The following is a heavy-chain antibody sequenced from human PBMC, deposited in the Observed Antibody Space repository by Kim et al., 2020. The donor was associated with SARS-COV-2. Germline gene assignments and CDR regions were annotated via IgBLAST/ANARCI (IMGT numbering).Heavy chain of an antibody. CDR2: INSDGSST. CDR3: ARGGNRQWVVCFDY. Sequence: GGSLRLSCAASGFTFSSYWMHWVRQVPGKGPVWVSRINSDGSSTSYADSVKGRFTISRDNAKNTLYLQMNSLRAEDTAVYYCARGGNRQWVVCFDYWGQG. J-gene: IGHJ4*02. CDR1: GFTFSSYW. V-gene: IGHV3-74*01. D-gene: IGHD6-19*01.